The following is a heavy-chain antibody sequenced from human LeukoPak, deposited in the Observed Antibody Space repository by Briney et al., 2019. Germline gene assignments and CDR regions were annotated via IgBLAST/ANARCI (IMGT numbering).Heavy chain of an antibody. CDR1: GFTFSRFT. CDR2: ISGISTYI. V-gene: IGHV3-21*01. CDR3: SRSGGVDCFSSHHYNFDY. Sequence: GGSLRLSCAASGFTFSRFTSNWVRQAPGKGLEWVSSISGISTYIYYADSVKGRFTISRDDAKNSLYLQMNSLRAEDTAVYYCSRSGGVDCFSSHHYNFDYWGQGSLVTVSS. D-gene: IGHD2-21*02. J-gene: IGHJ4*02.